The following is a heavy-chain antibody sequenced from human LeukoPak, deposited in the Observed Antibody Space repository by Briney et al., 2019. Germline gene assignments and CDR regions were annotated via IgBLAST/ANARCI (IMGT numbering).Heavy chain of an antibody. CDR2: INHSGST. Sequence: SETLSLTCAVCGGSFSGYYWSWIRQPPGKGLEWIGEINHSGSTNYNPSLKSRVTISVDTSKNQFSLKLSSVTAADTAVYYCARGVVVVTATTYNWFDPWGQGPLVTVSS. CDR3: ARGVVVVTATTYNWFDP. CDR1: GGSFSGYY. V-gene: IGHV4-34*01. J-gene: IGHJ5*02. D-gene: IGHD2-21*02.